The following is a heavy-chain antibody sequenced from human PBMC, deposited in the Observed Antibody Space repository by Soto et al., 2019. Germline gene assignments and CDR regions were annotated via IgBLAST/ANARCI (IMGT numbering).Heavy chain of an antibody. CDR2: ISYDGTNK. CDR3: ARDGRIAATKGALYNWFDP. D-gene: IGHD6-13*01. V-gene: IGHV3-30*03. CDR1: GFTFSSYG. J-gene: IGHJ5*02. Sequence: QVQLVESGGGVVQPVRSLRLSCAASGFTFSSYGMHWVRQAPGKGLEWVAVISYDGTNKYYVDSVEGRFTISRDNSKNTLYLQINSLRAEDTAVYYCARDGRIAATKGALYNWFDPWGQGTLVTVSS.